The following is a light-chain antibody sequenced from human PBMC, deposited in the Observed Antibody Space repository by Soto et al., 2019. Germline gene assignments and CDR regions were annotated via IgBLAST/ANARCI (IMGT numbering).Light chain of an antibody. CDR1: QSVSSSH. CDR2: DAS. J-gene: IGKJ1*01. Sequence: EIVLTQSPGTLSLSPGERATLSCRASQSVSSSHLAWYQQKPGQAPRLLIYDASNRATGIPARFSGSGSGTDFTLTISSLEPEDFAVYYCQQRSNWPPWTFGQGTKVEIK. V-gene: IGKV3D-20*02. CDR3: QQRSNWPPWT.